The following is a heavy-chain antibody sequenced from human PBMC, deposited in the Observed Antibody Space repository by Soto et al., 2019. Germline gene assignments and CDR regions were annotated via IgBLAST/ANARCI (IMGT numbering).Heavy chain of an antibody. V-gene: IGHV4-4*02. Sequence: SEPLSLTCAVFGDSMDNNRWWSWVRQSPGKGLEWIGEVTRSGSTNYNPSLKSRVTISIDRSKNQFSLKLSSVTAADTAVYYCARVPDYWGQGILVTVS. CDR2: VTRSGST. D-gene: IGHD2-2*01. CDR1: GDSMDNNRW. J-gene: IGHJ4*02. CDR3: ARVPDY.